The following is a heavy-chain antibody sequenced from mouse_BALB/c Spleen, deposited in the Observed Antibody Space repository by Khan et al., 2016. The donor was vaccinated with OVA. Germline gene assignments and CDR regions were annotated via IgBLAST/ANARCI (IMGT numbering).Heavy chain of an antibody. V-gene: IGHV9-1*02. J-gene: IGHJ1*01. CDR2: IHTYTGEP. Sequence: QIQLVQSGPELKKPGETVKISCKASGYTFTNYGMNWVKQAPGKGLKWMGWIHTYTGEPTYSYNYNVLVTFSCDTTASTAYLQINKLKDEDMATYFCARGASNWYFDVWGAGTTVTVSS. CDR1: GYTFTNYG. CDR3: ARGASNWYFDV.